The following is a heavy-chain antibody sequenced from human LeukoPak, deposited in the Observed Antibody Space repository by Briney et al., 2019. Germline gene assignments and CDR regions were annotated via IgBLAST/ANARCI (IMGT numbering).Heavy chain of an antibody. CDR1: GYTFTSYG. D-gene: IGHD1-20*01. J-gene: IGHJ6*04. Sequence: GASVKVSCKASGYTFTSYGISWVRQAPGQGLEWMGWISAYNGNTNYAQKLQGRVTMTTDTSTSTAYMELRSLRSDDTAVYYCATPAKRGNWNDADLGVWGKGTTVTVSS. V-gene: IGHV1-18*01. CDR3: ATPAKRGNWNDADLGV. CDR2: ISAYNGNT.